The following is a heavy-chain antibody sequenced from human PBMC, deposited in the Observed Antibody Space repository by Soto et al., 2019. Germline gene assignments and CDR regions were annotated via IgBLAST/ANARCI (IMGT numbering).Heavy chain of an antibody. CDR2: IYSGGST. J-gene: IGHJ3*02. V-gene: IGHV3-53*04. Sequence: EVQLVESGGGLVQPGGSLRLSCAASGFTVSSNYMSCVRQAPGKGLEWVSVIYSGGSTYYADSVKGRFTISRHNSKNTLYLQMNSLRAEDTAVYYCARATELGDGAFDIWGQGIMVTVSS. CDR1: GFTVSSNY. D-gene: IGHD1-26*01. CDR3: ARATELGDGAFDI.